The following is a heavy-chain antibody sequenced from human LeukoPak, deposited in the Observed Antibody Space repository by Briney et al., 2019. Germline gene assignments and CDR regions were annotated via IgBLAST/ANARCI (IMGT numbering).Heavy chain of an antibody. Sequence: GASVKVSCMASGYTFTGYYMHWVRQAPGQGLEWMGWINPNSGGTNYAQTFQGRVTMTRDTSISTAYMELSRLRSDDTAVYYCAREVGGWGSSGYQGYWGQGTLVTVSS. CDR3: AREVGGWGSSGYQGY. CDR2: INPNSGGT. CDR1: GYTFTGYY. J-gene: IGHJ4*02. V-gene: IGHV1-2*02. D-gene: IGHD3-22*01.